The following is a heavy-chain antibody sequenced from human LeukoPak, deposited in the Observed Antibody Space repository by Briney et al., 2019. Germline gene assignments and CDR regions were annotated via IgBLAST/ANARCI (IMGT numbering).Heavy chain of an antibody. D-gene: IGHD5-18*01. J-gene: IGHJ4*02. V-gene: IGHV4-59*08. Sequence: SETLSLTCTVSGGSISSYYWSWIRKPPGKGLEWIGYIYYSGSTNYNPSLKSRVTISVDTSKNQFSLKLSSVTAADTAVYYCARHDKRGYSYGSFDYWGQGTLVTVSS. CDR3: ARHDKRGYSYGSFDY. CDR1: GGSISSYY. CDR2: IYYSGST.